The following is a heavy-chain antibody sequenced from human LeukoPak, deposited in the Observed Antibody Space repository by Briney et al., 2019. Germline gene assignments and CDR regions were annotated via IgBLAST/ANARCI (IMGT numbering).Heavy chain of an antibody. Sequence: ASVKVSCKASGYTFTGYYMHWVRQAPGQGLEWMGRINPNSGGTNSAQRFQGRVTMTRDTSISTAYMELSRLRSDDTVVYYCAREGYCSGGTCYFLDYWGQGTLVTVSS. V-gene: IGHV1-2*05. D-gene: IGHD2-15*01. CDR2: INPNSGGT. J-gene: IGHJ4*02. CDR3: AREGYCSGGTCYFLDY. CDR1: GYTFTGYY.